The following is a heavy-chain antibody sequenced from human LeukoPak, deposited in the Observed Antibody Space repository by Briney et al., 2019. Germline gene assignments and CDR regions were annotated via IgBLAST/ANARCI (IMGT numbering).Heavy chain of an antibody. D-gene: IGHD3-22*01. J-gene: IGHJ3*02. CDR2: IYYSGST. CDR1: GGSISSYY. V-gene: IGHV4-59*08. Sequence: SETLSLTCTVSGGSISSYYWSWIRQPPGKGLEWIGYIYYSGSTNYNPSLRSRVTISVDTSKNQFSLKLSSVTAADTAVYYCARRRRYYDSSGGAGHAFDIWGQGTMVTVSS. CDR3: ARRRRYYDSSGGAGHAFDI.